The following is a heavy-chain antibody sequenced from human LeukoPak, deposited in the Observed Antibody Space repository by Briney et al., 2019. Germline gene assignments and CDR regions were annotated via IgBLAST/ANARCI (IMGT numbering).Heavy chain of an antibody. Sequence: SVKVSCKASGYTFTGYYMHWVRQAPGQGLEWMGGIIPIFGTANYAQKFQGRVTITADESTSTAYMELSSLRSEDTAVYYCARGQSYDFWSTISYYFDYWGQGTLVTVSS. CDR3: ARGQSYDFWSTISYYFDY. D-gene: IGHD3-3*01. CDR1: GYTFTGYY. CDR2: IIPIFGTA. V-gene: IGHV1-69*13. J-gene: IGHJ4*02.